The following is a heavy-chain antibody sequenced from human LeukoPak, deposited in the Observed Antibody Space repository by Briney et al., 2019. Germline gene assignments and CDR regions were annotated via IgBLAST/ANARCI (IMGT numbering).Heavy chain of an antibody. CDR1: GFAFVSYA. J-gene: IGHJ4*02. V-gene: IGHV3-23*01. D-gene: IGHD5-24*01. Sequence: GGSLRLSCATSGFAFVSYAMTWVRQAPGKGLEWVSAINGGGDTTYYADSVKGRFTVSRDRSTNTLFLQMSSLRAEDSGMYYCAKALDTYGYMRFDYWGQGTLVTVSS. CDR2: INGGGDTT. CDR3: AKALDTYGYMRFDY.